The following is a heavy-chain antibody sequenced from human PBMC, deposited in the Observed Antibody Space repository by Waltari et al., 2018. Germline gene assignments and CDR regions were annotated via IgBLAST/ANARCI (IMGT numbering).Heavy chain of an antibody. CDR1: GGSLNSGRYS. V-gene: IGHV4-61*02. D-gene: IGHD1-1*01. Sequence: QVQLQESGPGLVKPSQTLSLTCTVSGGSLNSGRYSGSWIRQPAGKGLALIVLNYTSGNPKDNPSPKSRVTTSLDTSNNQLSLSLGSVTAADTAVYYCARGDGDGANFYFDYRGQGTLVTGSS. CDR2: NYTSGNP. J-gene: IGHJ4*02. CDR3: ARGDGDGANFYFDY.